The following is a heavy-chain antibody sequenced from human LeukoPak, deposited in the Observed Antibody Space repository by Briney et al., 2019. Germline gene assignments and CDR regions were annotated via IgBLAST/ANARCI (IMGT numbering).Heavy chain of an antibody. CDR2: ISGSGGST. D-gene: IGHD3-10*01. CDR1: GFPFSSYA. CDR3: AKGLYGSGSYFDY. J-gene: IGHJ4*02. V-gene: IGHV3-23*01. Sequence: GGSLRLSCAASGFPFSSYAMSWVRQAPGKGLEWVSAISGSGGSTYYADSVKGRFTIPRDNSKNTLYLQMNSLRAEDTAVYYCAKGLYGSGSYFDYWGQGTLVTVSS.